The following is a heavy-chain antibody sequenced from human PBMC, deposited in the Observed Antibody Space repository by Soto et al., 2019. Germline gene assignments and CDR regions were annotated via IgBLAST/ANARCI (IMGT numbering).Heavy chain of an antibody. V-gene: IGHV5-10-1*01. J-gene: IGHJ4*02. D-gene: IGHD3-22*01. CDR3: ARQIYDSDTGPNFQYYFDS. CDR1: GYSFAGYW. Sequence: PGESLKSSCNGSGYSFAGYWITWVRQKPGKGLEWMGRIDPSDSQTYYSPSFRGHVTISVTKSITTVFLQWSSLRASDTAMYYCARQIYDSDTGPNFQYYFDSWGQGTPVTVSS. CDR2: IDPSDSQT.